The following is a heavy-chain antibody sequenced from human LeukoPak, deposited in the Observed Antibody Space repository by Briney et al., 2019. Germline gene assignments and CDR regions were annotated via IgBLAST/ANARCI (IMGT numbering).Heavy chain of an antibody. Sequence: SVKVSCKASGGTFSSYAISWVRQVPGQGLEWMGGIIPIFGTANYAHKFQGRVTITTDESTSTAYMELSSLRSEDTAVYYCARLVAANWFDPWGQGTLVTVSS. V-gene: IGHV1-69*05. CDR2: IIPIFGTA. CDR3: ARLVAANWFDP. CDR1: GGTFSSYA. D-gene: IGHD2-15*01. J-gene: IGHJ5*02.